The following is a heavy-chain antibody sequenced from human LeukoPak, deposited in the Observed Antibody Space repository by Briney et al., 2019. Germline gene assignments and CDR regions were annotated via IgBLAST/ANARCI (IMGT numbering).Heavy chain of an antibody. CDR1: GFTFSSYW. Sequence: GGSLRLSCAASGFTFSSYWMNWVRQAPGKGLEWVANIKEDGSKKYYVDSAKGRFTISRDNAKTSLYLQMSSLRVEDTAVYYCARGMDVWGQGTTVTVSS. CDR3: ARGMDV. V-gene: IGHV3-7*04. J-gene: IGHJ6*02. CDR2: IKEDGSKK.